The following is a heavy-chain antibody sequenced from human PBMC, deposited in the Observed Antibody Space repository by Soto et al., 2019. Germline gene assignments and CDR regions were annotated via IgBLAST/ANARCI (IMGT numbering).Heavy chain of an antibody. CDR3: ARAQGYYYDSSGYYLPMYFDY. J-gene: IGHJ4*02. D-gene: IGHD3-22*01. CDR1: GYTFTGYY. V-gene: IGHV1-2*04. CDR2: INPNSGGT. Sequence: ASVKVSCKASGYTFTGYYMHWVRQAPGQGLEWMGWINPNSGGTNYAQKFQGWVTMTRDTSISTAYMELSRLRSDDTAVYYCARAQGYYYDSSGYYLPMYFDYWGQGTLVTVSS.